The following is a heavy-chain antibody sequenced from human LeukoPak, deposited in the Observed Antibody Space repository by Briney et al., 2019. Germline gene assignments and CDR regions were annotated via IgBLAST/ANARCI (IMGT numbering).Heavy chain of an antibody. J-gene: IGHJ4*02. D-gene: IGHD4-23*01. CDR3: AREIGYGGKKVDY. V-gene: IGHV1-69*05. CDR1: GGTFSSYA. CDR2: IIPIFGTA. Sequence: GASVKVSCKASGGTFSSYAISWVRQAPGQGLEWMGGIIPIFGTANYAQKFQGRVTITTDESTSTAYMELSSLRSEDTAAYYCAREIGYGGKKVDYWGQGTLVTVSS.